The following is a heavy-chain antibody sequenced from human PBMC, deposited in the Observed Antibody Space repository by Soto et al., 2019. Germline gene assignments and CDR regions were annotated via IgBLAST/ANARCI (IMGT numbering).Heavy chain of an antibody. CDR2: ISGGGDLT. CDR3: ATQDFRGATGTT. Sequence: GGSLRLSCAASGFTFSSYAMGWVRQTPGKGLEWVSAISGGGDLTFYANSVKGRFTISRDNSKNTLYLQISGLRAEDTAVYFCATQDFRGATGTTWXQGTLVTVSS. V-gene: IGHV3-23*01. CDR1: GFTFSSYA. J-gene: IGHJ4*02. D-gene: IGHD1-1*01.